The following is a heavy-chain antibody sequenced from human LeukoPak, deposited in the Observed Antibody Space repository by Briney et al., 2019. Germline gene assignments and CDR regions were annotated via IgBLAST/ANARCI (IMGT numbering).Heavy chain of an antibody. D-gene: IGHD6-13*01. CDR1: GFTFDDYA. V-gene: IGHV3-9*01. CDR2: IGWNSGGI. J-gene: IGHJ4*02. CDR3: VKVTAAGFVDH. Sequence: GRSLRLSCAASGFTFDDYAVHWVRQAPGKGLEWVSGIGWNSGGIVYADSVKGRFTIPRDNAKNSLYLQMNSLGAEDTALYYCVKVTAAGFVDHWGQGTLVTVSS.